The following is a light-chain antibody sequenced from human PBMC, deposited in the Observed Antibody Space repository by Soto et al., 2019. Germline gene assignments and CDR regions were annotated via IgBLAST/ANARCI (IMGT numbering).Light chain of an antibody. Sequence: SYELTQPPSVSVAPGQTARISCGGDNIGTKSVHWYQQKPGQAPVLVIYDDHDRPSGIPERFSGSNSGNTATLTITRVEAGDEADYYCQVWDSSSDHYVFAAGTKVNV. V-gene: IGLV3-21*02. J-gene: IGLJ1*01. CDR1: NIGTKS. CDR2: DDH. CDR3: QVWDSSSDHYV.